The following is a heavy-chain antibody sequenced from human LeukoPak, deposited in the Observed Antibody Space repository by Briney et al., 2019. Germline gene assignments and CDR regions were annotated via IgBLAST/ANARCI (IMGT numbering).Heavy chain of an antibody. J-gene: IGHJ4*02. CDR1: GFTFSSYW. V-gene: IGHV3-7*01. CDR2: MNEGGNER. D-gene: IGHD4-17*01. Sequence: GGSLRLSCEASGFTFSSYWMNWVRQAPGKGLEWVATMNEGGNERYYLDSVKGRFTISRDNAKNSLYLQMNSLRAEDTAVYYCAKDTNTVTTTFDYWGQGTLVTVSS. CDR3: AKDTNTVTTTFDY.